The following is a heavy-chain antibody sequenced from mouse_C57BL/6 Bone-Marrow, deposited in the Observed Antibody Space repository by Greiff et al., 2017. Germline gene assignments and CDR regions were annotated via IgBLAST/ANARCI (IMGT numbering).Heavy chain of an antibody. D-gene: IGHD2-4*01. CDR3: ARDNYDYDEDY. J-gene: IGHJ2*01. Sequence: VQLQQSGPELVKPGASVKISCKASGYAFSSSWMNWVKQRPGKGLEWIGRIYPGDGDTNYNGKFKGKATLTADKSSSTAYMQLSSLTSEDSAFYFWARDNYDYDEDYWGQGTTLTVSS. CDR2: IYPGDGDT. V-gene: IGHV1-82*01. CDR1: GYAFSSSW.